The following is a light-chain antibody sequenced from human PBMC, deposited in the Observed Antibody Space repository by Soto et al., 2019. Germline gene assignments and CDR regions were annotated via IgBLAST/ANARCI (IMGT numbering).Light chain of an antibody. V-gene: IGKV3-20*01. J-gene: IGKJ1*01. CDR2: GAS. Sequence: EIVLTQSPGTLSLPPGERATLSCRASQSVSSNYLAWCQQKPGQAPRLLIYGASSRATGIPDRFSGSGSGTDFTLTISRLEPEDFAVYYCQQYGNSPWTFGQGTKV. CDR3: QQYGNSPWT. CDR1: QSVSSNY.